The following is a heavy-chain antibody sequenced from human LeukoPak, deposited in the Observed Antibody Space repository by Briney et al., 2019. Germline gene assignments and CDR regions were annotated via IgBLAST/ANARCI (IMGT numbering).Heavy chain of an antibody. Sequence: GGSLRLSCAASGFTFSSYAMSWVRQAPGKGLEWVSAISGSGGSTYYADSVKGRFTISRDNSKNTLYLQMNSLRAEDTAVYYCAKEPSSGIAAAGVFDYWGQGTLVTVSS. D-gene: IGHD6-13*01. CDR3: AKEPSSGIAAAGVFDY. J-gene: IGHJ4*02. CDR2: ISGSGGST. CDR1: GFTFSSYA. V-gene: IGHV3-23*01.